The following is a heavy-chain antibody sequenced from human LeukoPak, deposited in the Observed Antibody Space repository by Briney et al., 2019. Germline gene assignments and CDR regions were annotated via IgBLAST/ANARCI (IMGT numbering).Heavy chain of an antibody. CDR2: ISGSGGST. Sequence: GGSLRLSCAASGFTFSSYAMSWVRQAPGKGLEWVSAISGSGGSTYYADSVKGRFTISRDNSKNTLYLQMNSLRAGDTAVYYCARDTTYYYDTSGPDFDYWGQGALVTVSS. CDR3: ARDTTYYYDTSGPDFDY. J-gene: IGHJ4*02. D-gene: IGHD3-22*01. CDR1: GFTFSSYA. V-gene: IGHV3-23*01.